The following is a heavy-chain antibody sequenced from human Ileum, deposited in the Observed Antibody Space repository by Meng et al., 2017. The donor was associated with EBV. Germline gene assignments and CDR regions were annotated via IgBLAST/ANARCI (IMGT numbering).Heavy chain of an antibody. CDR3: ARGGWSLDY. CDR1: GGSISSYY. V-gene: IGHV4-59*08. Sequence: QVPAQEAGPGLVKPSETLSLTCTVSGGSISSYYWSWIRQPPGKGLEWIGYIYYSGSTNYNPSLKSRVTISVDTSKNQFSLNLSSVTAADTAVYYCARGGWSLDYWGQGTLVTVSS. CDR2: IYYSGST. J-gene: IGHJ4*02. D-gene: IGHD2-15*01.